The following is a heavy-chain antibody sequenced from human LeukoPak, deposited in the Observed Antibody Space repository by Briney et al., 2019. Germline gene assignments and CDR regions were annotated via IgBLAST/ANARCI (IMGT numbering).Heavy chain of an antibody. CDR3: AKVIPYYYGSGSSNFDY. CDR2: IYSGGNT. Sequence: GGSLRLSCAASGFTIRSNYMSWVRQAPGKGLEWVSVIYSGGNTYYADSVKGRFTISRDNSKNTLYLQMNSLRAEDTAVYYCAKVIPYYYGSGSSNFDYWGQGTLVTVSS. CDR1: GFTIRSNY. J-gene: IGHJ4*02. V-gene: IGHV3-53*01. D-gene: IGHD3-10*01.